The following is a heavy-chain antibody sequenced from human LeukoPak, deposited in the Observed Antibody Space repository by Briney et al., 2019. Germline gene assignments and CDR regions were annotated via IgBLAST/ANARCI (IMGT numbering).Heavy chain of an antibody. CDR1: GYTFTNYG. J-gene: IGHJ4*02. CDR2: ISAYNGNT. Sequence: ASVKVSCKASGYTFTNYGISWVRQAPGQGLEWMGWISAYNGNTNYAQKFQGRVTMTTDSSTTTAYMEVKSLRSDDTAVFYCARDGGYSSGSSDYWGQGTLVTVSS. CDR3: ARDGGYSSGSSDY. V-gene: IGHV1-18*01. D-gene: IGHD6-19*01.